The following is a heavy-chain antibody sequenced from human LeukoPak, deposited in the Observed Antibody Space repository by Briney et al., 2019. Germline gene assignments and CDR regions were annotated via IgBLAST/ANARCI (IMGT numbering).Heavy chain of an antibody. D-gene: IGHD4-17*01. CDR2: IYYSGST. CDR1: GGSISSGGYY. Sequence: PSETLSLTCTVSGGSISSGGYYWSWIRQHPGKGLEWIGYIYYSGSTYYNPSLKSRVTISADTSKNQFSLKLSSATAADTAVYYCVAYDYGDPTRDYWGQGILVTVSS. CDR3: VAYDYGDPTRDY. V-gene: IGHV4-31*03. J-gene: IGHJ4*02.